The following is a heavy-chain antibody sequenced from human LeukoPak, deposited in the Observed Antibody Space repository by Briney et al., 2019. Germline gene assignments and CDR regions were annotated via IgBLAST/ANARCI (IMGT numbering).Heavy chain of an antibody. CDR3: ASLGDTGDY. J-gene: IGHJ4*02. CDR1: GFTFSSYW. Sequence: PGGSLRLSCAASGFTFSSYWMHWVRQAPGKGLVRVSRINSDGSSTSYADSVKGRFTISRDNAKNTLYLQMNSLRVEDTAVYYCASLGDTGDYWGQGTLVTVSS. CDR2: INSDGSST. V-gene: IGHV3-74*01. D-gene: IGHD3-16*01.